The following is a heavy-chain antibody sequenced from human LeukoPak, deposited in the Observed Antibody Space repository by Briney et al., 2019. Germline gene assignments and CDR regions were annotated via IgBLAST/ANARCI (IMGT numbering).Heavy chain of an antibody. D-gene: IGHD3-10*01. Sequence: KTSETLSLTCTVSGGSISSSSYYWGWIRQPPGKGLEWIGSIYYSGSTYYNPSLKSRVTISVDTSKNQFSLKLSSVTAADTAVYYCATYGRSYYYGSGSYYKMLEFDPWGQGTLVTVSS. J-gene: IGHJ5*02. CDR1: GGSISSSSYY. CDR2: IYYSGST. V-gene: IGHV4-39*01. CDR3: ATYGRSYYYGSGSYYKMLEFDP.